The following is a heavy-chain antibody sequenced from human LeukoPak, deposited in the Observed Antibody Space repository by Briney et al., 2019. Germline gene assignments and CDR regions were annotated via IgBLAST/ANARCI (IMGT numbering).Heavy chain of an antibody. V-gene: IGHV3-21*01. D-gene: IGHD2-2*01. CDR3: ARARRGTSCLFDY. CDR1: GFTFSSYS. Sequence: GGSLRLSCAASGFTFSSYSMNWVRQAPGKGLEWVSSISSSSSYIYYADSVRGRFTISRDNAKNSLYLQMNSLRAEDTAVYYCARARRGTSCLFDYWGQGTLVTVSS. CDR2: ISSSSSYI. J-gene: IGHJ4*02.